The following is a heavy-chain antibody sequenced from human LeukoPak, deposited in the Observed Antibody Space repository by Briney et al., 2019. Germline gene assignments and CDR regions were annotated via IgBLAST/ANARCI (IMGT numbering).Heavy chain of an antibody. CDR2: IYSGGST. J-gene: IGHJ3*02. Sequence: PGGSLRLSCAASGFTLSSYSMHWVRQAPGKGLEWVSIIYSGGSTFYADSVKGRFTISRDNSKNTLYLQMNSLRAEDTAVYYCARGGSYLSAFDIWGQGTMVTVSS. CDR3: ARGGSYLSAFDI. V-gene: IGHV3-53*05. CDR1: GFTLSSYS. D-gene: IGHD1-26*01.